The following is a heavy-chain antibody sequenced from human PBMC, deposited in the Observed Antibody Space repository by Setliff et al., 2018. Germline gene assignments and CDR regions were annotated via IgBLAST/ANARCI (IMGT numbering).Heavy chain of an antibody. CDR2: INHSGST. J-gene: IGHJ6*02. CDR3: ARGKVLYDYVWGSYRYEDYYYGMDV. Sequence: PSLTCAVYGGSFSGYYWSWIRQPPGKGLEWIGEINHSGSTNYNPSLKSRVTISVDTSKNQFSLKLSSVTAADTAVYYCARGKVLYDYVWGSYRYEDYYYGMDVWGQGTTVTVSS. V-gene: IGHV4-34*01. CDR1: GGSFSGYY. D-gene: IGHD3-16*02.